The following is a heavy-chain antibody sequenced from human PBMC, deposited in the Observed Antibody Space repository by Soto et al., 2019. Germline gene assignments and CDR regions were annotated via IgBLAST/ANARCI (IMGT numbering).Heavy chain of an antibody. V-gene: IGHV1-8*01. CDR2: MNPHTGNT. CDR1: GYTFTSSD. Sequence: QVQLAQSGAEVKKPGASVKVSCKASGYTFTSSDINWVRQATGQGLEWMGWMNPHTGNTGYAQKFQGRITVTRSTSISTAYLELSSLNSDDSAVYYCARGASPWGQGTRVTVSS. J-gene: IGHJ5*02. CDR3: ARGASP.